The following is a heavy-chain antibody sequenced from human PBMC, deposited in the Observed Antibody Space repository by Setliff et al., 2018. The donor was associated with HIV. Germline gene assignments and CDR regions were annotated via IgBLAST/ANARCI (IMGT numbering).Heavy chain of an antibody. CDR3: ARAAAGYFDY. J-gene: IGHJ4*02. D-gene: IGHD6-13*01. CDR1: GFTFKTSA. CDR2: ISSSSSYI. Sequence: GESLKISCTASGFTFKTSALHWVRQAPGKGLEWVSSISSSSSYIYYADSVKGRFTTSRDNAKNSLYLQMNSLRVEDTAVYYCARAAAGYFDYWGQGTLVTVS. V-gene: IGHV3-21*01.